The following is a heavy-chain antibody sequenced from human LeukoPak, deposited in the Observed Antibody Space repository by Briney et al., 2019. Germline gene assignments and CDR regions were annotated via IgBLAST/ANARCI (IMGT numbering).Heavy chain of an antibody. J-gene: IGHJ4*02. CDR2: IIPILGIA. Sequence: SVKVSCKASGGTFSSYAISWVRQAPGQGLEWMGRIIPILGIANYAQKFQGRVTITADNSTSTAYMELSSLRSEDTAVYYCAILPGGLVIIDYWGQGTLVTVSS. D-gene: IGHD3-9*01. V-gene: IGHV1-69*04. CDR3: AILPGGLVIIDY. CDR1: GGTFSSYA.